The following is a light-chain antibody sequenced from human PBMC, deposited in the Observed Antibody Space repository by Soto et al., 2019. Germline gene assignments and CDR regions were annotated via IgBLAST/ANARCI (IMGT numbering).Light chain of an antibody. Sequence: IALTQAPGTLYFSPGERNTLCYRASQSGWNKYLAWSEQKPEQAPRLVISGASWSATGIQERLSGSGSGTAVTFTTSRVEPEDFAVYSCNQDGRSPPLTYGGGTKVAIK. CDR1: QSGWNKY. CDR2: GAS. CDR3: NQDGRSPPLT. J-gene: IGKJ4*01. V-gene: IGKV3-20*01.